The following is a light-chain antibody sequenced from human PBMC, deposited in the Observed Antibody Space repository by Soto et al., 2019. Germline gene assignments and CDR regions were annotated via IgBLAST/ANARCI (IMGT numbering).Light chain of an antibody. V-gene: IGLV1-51*01. CDR3: GTWDSSVSAPYV. CDR2: DNN. J-gene: IGLJ1*01. Sequence: QSVLTQPRSASRSPWQTVTIYCSGSSSNIGNNYVSWYQQLPGTAPKLLIYDNNKRPSGIPDRFSGSKSGTSATLGITGLQTGDEADYYCGTWDSSVSAPYVFGTGTKVTVL. CDR1: SSNIGNNY.